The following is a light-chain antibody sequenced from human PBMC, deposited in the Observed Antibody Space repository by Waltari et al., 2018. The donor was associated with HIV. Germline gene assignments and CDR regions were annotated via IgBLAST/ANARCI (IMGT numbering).Light chain of an antibody. CDR1: SSNIGSKF. Sequence: QSVLTQPPSVSAAPGQEVTISCSGSSSNIGSKFVSWYQHVPGAAPKLLIYDNNKPPSGLPYRFSGSKSGTSVTLGITGLQTWDEADYYCSTWDVSLGAGVFGGGTKLTVL. CDR3: STWDVSLGAGV. CDR2: DNN. J-gene: IGLJ2*01. V-gene: IGLV1-51*01.